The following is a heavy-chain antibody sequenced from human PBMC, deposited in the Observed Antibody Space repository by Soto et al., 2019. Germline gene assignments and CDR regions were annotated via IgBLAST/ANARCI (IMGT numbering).Heavy chain of an antibody. J-gene: IGHJ4*02. CDR2: IYQSGST. Sequence: SSTXSLTCTFSVYSIIIFTYVSCVRQPPGKGLEWIGEIYQSGSTNYNPSLNSRVTISADKSNNQFSLRLSSVTAADTAVYYCARGMNTEMETWHFDSWGQGTLVTVSS. CDR1: VYSIIIFTY. D-gene: IGHD1-1*01. CDR3: ARGMNTEMETWHFDS. V-gene: IGHV4-4*02.